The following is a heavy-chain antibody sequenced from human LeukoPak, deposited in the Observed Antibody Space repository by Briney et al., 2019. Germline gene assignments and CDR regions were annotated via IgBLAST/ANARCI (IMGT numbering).Heavy chain of an antibody. CDR3: ARVDVVITTWGY. Sequence: PGGSLRLSCAASGFTFSIYWMSWVRQAPGKGLEWVANIKADGSEKYYVDSVKGRFTISRDNAKNSLYLQMNSLRAEDTAVYYCARVDVVITTWGYWGQGTLVTVSS. CDR2: IKADGSEK. CDR1: GFTFSIYW. D-gene: IGHD3-22*01. V-gene: IGHV3-7*01. J-gene: IGHJ4*02.